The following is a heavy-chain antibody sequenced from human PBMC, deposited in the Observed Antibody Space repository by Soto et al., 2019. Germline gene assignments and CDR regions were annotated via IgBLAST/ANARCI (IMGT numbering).Heavy chain of an antibody. Sequence: EVQLVESGGGLVQPGESLTLSCAASGFTFSSYWMHWVRQAPGKGLVWVSRIKSDGSGTYYADSVKGRLTISRDNAHIPLYLQMHSLRVEDTAGYFCAREDGDRYDGNGYLGRHGGQGNLVTVSS. D-gene: IGHD3-22*01. CDR2: IKSDGSGT. V-gene: IGHV3-74*01. CDR3: AREDGDRYDGNGYLGRH. CDR1: GFTFSSYW. J-gene: IGHJ4*02.